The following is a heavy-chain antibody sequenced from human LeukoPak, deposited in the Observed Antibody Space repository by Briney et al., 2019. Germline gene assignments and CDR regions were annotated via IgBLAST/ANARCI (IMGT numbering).Heavy chain of an antibody. V-gene: IGHV3-74*01. CDR2: ISGDGRTI. Sequence: GGSLRLSCAASGFTFSSYAMSWVRQAPGKGLVWISRISGDGRTISYADSVKGRFTISRDNAKNTASLQMNSLRGEDTAVYYCGREDRIVLGNDALDIWGQGTMVTVSS. CDR3: GREDRIVLGNDALDI. CDR1: GFTFSSYA. D-gene: IGHD2-8*01. J-gene: IGHJ3*02.